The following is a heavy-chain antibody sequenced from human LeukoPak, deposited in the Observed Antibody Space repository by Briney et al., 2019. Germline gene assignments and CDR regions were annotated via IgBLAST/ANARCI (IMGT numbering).Heavy chain of an antibody. CDR1: GFTFSTYA. J-gene: IGHJ4*02. D-gene: IGHD4-17*01. CDR3: AKDQRTTLTTGISDN. Sequence: GGSLRLSWAASGFTFSTYALSWVRRAPGKGLEWVSSISINGGGTYYADSVKGRFTISRDNSKNTLYLQMNSLRVEDTAVYHCAKDQRTTLTTGISDNWGQGTLVTVSS. CDR2: ISINGGGT. V-gene: IGHV3-23*01.